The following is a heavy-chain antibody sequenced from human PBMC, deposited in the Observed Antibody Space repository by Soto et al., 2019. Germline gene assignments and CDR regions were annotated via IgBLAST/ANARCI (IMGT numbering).Heavy chain of an antibody. V-gene: IGHV3-33*01. CDR3: ARPLVAPVAGPYYYGMDV. Sequence: XGSLRLSCTASGFTFDSYGFNWVRQAPGKGLEWVAVIWYDGNTKYYADSVKGRFTISRDNLRSTVYLQMNSLTAEDTAVYYCARPLVAPVAGPYYYGMDVWGQGTTVTV. D-gene: IGHD6-19*01. CDR2: IWYDGNTK. CDR1: GFTFDSYG. J-gene: IGHJ6*02.